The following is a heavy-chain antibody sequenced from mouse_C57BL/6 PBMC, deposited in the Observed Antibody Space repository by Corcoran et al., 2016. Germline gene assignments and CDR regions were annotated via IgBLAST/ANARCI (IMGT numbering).Heavy chain of an antibody. Sequence: VQLQQSGPELVKPGASVKISCKASGYTFTDYYMNWVKQSHGKSLEWIGDINPNNGGTSYNQKFKGKATLTVDKSSSTAYMELRSLTSEDSAVYYCARPYSNYVGYFDYWGQGTTLTVSS. CDR3: ARPYSNYVGYFDY. V-gene: IGHV1-26*01. CDR1: GYTFTDYY. D-gene: IGHD2-5*01. J-gene: IGHJ2*01. CDR2: INPNNGGT.